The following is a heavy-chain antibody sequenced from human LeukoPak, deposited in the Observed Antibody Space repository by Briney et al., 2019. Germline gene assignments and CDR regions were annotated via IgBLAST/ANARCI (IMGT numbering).Heavy chain of an antibody. CDR1: GGSISSYY. D-gene: IGHD2-2*01. CDR2: IYTSGST. V-gene: IGHV4-4*09. CDR3: ARGGWLPAAFYYYYYMDV. Sequence: PSETLSLTCTVSGGSISSYYWSRIRQPPGKGLEWIGYIYTSGSTNYNPSLKSRVTISVDTSKNQFSLKLSSVTAADTAVYYWARGGWLPAAFYYYYYMDVWGKGTMVTVSS. J-gene: IGHJ6*03.